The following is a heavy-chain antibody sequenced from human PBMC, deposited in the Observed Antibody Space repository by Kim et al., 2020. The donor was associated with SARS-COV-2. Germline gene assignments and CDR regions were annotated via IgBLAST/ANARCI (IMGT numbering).Heavy chain of an antibody. CDR3: AKDTRWGENYYYGMDV. D-gene: IGHD3-16*01. J-gene: IGHJ6*02. CDR2: IWYDGSNK. V-gene: IGHV3-33*06. CDR1: GFTFSSYG. Sequence: GGSLRLSCAASGFTFSSYGMHWVRQAPGKGLEWVAVIWYDGSNKYYADSVKGRFTISRDNSKNTLYLQMNSLRAEDTAVYYCAKDTRWGENYYYGMDVWGQGTTVTVSS.